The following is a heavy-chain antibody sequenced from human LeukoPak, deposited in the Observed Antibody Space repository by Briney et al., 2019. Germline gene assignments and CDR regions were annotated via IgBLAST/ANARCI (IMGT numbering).Heavy chain of an antibody. CDR1: GFTFSSYG. CDR2: IWYDGSNK. Sequence: PGRSLRLSCAASGFTFSSYGMHWVRQAPGKGLEWVAVIWYDGSNKYYADSVKGRFTISRDNSKNTLYLQMNSLRAEDTAVYYCARGGLQPNDLDYWGQGTLATVSS. D-gene: IGHD1-1*01. V-gene: IGHV3-33*08. CDR3: ARGGLQPNDLDY. J-gene: IGHJ4*02.